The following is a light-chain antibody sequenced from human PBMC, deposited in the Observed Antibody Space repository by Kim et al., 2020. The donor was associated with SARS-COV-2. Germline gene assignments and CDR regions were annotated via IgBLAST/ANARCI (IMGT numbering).Light chain of an antibody. CDR2: GKN. CDR1: SLRSYY. Sequence: SSELTQDPAVSVALGQTVRITCQGDSLRSYYATWYQQKPGQAPILLIYGKNNRPSGIPDRFPGSSSGNTASLTITGAQAEDEADYYCNSRDTSDNVVFGGGTQLTVL. CDR3: NSRDTSDNVV. V-gene: IGLV3-19*01. J-gene: IGLJ2*01.